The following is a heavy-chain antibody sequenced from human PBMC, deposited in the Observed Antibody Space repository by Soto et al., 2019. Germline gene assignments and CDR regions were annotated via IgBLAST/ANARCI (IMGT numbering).Heavy chain of an antibody. CDR3: ARDFRAATGWTRGYVDY. Sequence: QVKLVESGGGVVQPGRSLRLSCAPSGFTFTAYAFHWVRQAPGKGLEWVSVISYDARNIYYADSVKGRFTISRDNSKSTLSLQMTSLRPEDTAIYYCARDFRAATGWTRGYVDYWGQGALVTVSS. V-gene: IGHV3-30*04. J-gene: IGHJ4*02. CDR2: ISYDARNI. D-gene: IGHD6-19*01. CDR1: GFTFTAYA.